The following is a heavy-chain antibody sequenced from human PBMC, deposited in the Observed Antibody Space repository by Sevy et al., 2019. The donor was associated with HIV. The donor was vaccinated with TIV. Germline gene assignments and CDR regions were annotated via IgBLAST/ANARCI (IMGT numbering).Heavy chain of an antibody. CDR3: TRNGGAFDNGFDP. D-gene: IGHD2-8*01. V-gene: IGHV3-48*03. J-gene: IGHJ5*02. CDR2: FRSSGSSI. Sequence: GGSRRPPVTPSEFTFVSYDINWFRQAQGKGRGWVSKFRSSGSSIYYADSVKGRFTISRDKAKNSLNLQMNSLRAEDTAVYYCTRNGGAFDNGFDPWGQGTLVTVSS. CDR1: EFTFVSYD.